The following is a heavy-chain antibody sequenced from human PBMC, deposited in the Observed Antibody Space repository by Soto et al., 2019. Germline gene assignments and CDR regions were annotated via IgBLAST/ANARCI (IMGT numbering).Heavy chain of an antibody. Sequence: GGSLRLSCAASGFTVSSNYMSWVRQAPGKGLEWVSVIYSGGSTYYADSVKGRFTISRDNSKNTLYLQMNSLRAEDTAVYYCARDVGATPTYYYGMHVSGQATTVTVSS. CDR3: ARDVGATPTYYYGMHV. CDR1: GFTVSSNY. D-gene: IGHD1-26*01. V-gene: IGHV3-53*01. CDR2: IYSGGST. J-gene: IGHJ6*02.